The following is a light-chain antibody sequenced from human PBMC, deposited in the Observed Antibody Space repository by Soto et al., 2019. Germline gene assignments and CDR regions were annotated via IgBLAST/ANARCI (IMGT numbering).Light chain of an antibody. CDR1: SGHSDYG. V-gene: IGLV4-69*01. Sequence: QSVLTQSPSASASLGASVKLTCTLSSGHSDYGIAWHQQQPDKGPRYLLKLNRDGSHKKGDGIPDRFSGSSSGAERYLIISSLHSDDAADYYCQTSDTVVVFGGGTKLTVL. J-gene: IGLJ2*01. CDR3: QTSDTVVV. CDR2: LNRDGSH.